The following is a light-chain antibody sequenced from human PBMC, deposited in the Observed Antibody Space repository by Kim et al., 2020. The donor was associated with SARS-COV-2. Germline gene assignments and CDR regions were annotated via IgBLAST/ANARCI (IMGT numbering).Light chain of an antibody. CDR2: EVG. J-gene: IGLJ1*01. CDR3: SSYIRGSTNYV. Sequence: CITISYTGPSSDFGGSKYFSWYPQHPGKAPKLVIYEVGNRPSGVSIRFSGSKSGNTASLTISGLQAEDEADYYCSSYIRGSTNYVFGTGTKVTVL. CDR1: SSDFGGSKY. V-gene: IGLV2-14*01.